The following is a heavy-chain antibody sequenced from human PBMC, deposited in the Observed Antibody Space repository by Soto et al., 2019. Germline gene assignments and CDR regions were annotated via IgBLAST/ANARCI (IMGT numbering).Heavy chain of an antibody. J-gene: IGHJ4*02. Sequence: QVQLVESGGGVVQPGRSLRLSCAASGFTFSSYGMHGVRQAPGKGREWVAVISYDGSNKYYADSVKGRFTISRDNSKNTLYLQMNSLRAEDTAVYYCAKDRRKVVVASPFDYWGQGTLVTVSS. CDR3: AKDRRKVVVASPFDY. CDR2: ISYDGSNK. V-gene: IGHV3-30*18. CDR1: GFTFSSYG. D-gene: IGHD2-15*01.